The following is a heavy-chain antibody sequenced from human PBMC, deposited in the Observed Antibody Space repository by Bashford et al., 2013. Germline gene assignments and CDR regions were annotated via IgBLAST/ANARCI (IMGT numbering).Heavy chain of an antibody. V-gene: IGHV5-51*01. CDR2: IYPRDSDT. Sequence: GESLKISCKGSGYSFSSYWIGWVRQMPGKGLEWMGIIYPRDSDTKYSPSFQGQVTISVDKSISTAYLQWSSLKASDTAMYYCAGSTQTSTIAFDIWGQGTRSPSPQ. D-gene: IGHD5-24*01. CDR3: AGSTQTSTIAFDI. CDR1: GYSFSSYW. J-gene: IGHJ3*02.